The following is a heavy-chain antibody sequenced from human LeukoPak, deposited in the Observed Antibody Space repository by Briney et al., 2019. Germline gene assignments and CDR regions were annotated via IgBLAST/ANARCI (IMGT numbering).Heavy chain of an antibody. CDR3: AKYGNSGWVIDN. V-gene: IGHV4-59*08. CDR2: IYYTGGT. Sequence: SETLSLTCTVSGGSIGSDYWTWIRQPPGKGLEYIGYIYYTGGTNYDPSLKSRVTISVDTSKNQFSLKLSSVTAADTAVYFCAKYGNSGWVIDNWGQGTLVTVSS. CDR1: GGSIGSDY. J-gene: IGHJ4*02. D-gene: IGHD6-19*01.